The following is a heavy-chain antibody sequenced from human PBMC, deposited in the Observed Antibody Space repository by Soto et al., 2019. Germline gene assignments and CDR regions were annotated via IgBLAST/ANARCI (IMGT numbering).Heavy chain of an antibody. Sequence: SETLSLTCTVPGGSISSSSYYWGWIRQPPGKGLEWIGSIYYSGSTYYNPSLKSRVTISVDTSKNQFSLKLSSVTAADTAVYYCAISYYYDSSGYFIRWGQGTLVTVSS. J-gene: IGHJ4*02. CDR3: AISYYYDSSGYFIR. CDR1: GGSISSSSYY. D-gene: IGHD3-22*01. CDR2: IYYSGST. V-gene: IGHV4-39*01.